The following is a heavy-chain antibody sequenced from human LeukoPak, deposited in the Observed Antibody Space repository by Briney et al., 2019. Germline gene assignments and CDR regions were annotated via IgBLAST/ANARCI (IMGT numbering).Heavy chain of an antibody. J-gene: IGHJ4*02. CDR2: LYSGGYT. CDR1: GFTVSSNF. D-gene: IGHD6-13*01. V-gene: IGHV3-53*01. Sequence: GGSLRLSCAASGFTVSSNFMSWVRQAPGKGLEWVSVLYSGGYTVYSDSVKGRFTISRDNSENTLYLQMNSLRADDTAVYYCVRASSTTAAGLFDYWGQGTLLTVSS. CDR3: VRASSTTAAGLFDY.